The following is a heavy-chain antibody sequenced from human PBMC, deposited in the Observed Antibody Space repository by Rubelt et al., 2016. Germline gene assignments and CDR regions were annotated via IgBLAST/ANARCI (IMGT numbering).Heavy chain of an antibody. J-gene: IGHJ4*02. V-gene: IGHV4-34*01. Sequence: QVQLQQWGAGLLKPSETLSLTCAVYGGSFSGSYWSWIRQPPGKGLEWIGEINHSGSTNYNPSLHGRVTISADTSKNQFSLELSSVTAADTAVYYCARHVWQGGTTLDYWGRGTLVTVSP. CDR3: ARHVWQGGTTLDY. D-gene: IGHD1-7*01. CDR2: INHSGST. CDR1: GGSFSGSY.